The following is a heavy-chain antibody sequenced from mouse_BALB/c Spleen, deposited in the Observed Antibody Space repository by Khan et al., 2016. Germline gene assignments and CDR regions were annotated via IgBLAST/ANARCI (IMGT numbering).Heavy chain of an antibody. V-gene: IGHV14-3*02. D-gene: IGHD2-1*01. J-gene: IGHJ3*01. CDR2: IDPANGNA. Sequence: EVQLQESGAELVKPGASVKLSCTASGFNIKDTYMHWVKQRPEQGLAWIGRIDPANGNAKYDPKFQGKATITADTSSHTAYLQLSSLTSEDTAVDYCARGGNYVELGNWGQGTLVTGSA. CDR1: GFNIKDTY. CDR3: ARGGNYVELGN.